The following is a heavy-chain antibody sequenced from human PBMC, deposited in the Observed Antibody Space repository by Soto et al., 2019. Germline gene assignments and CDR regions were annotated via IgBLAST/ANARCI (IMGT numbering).Heavy chain of an antibody. CDR1: GFTFSNYW. CDR2: ISSDGSTT. V-gene: IGHV3-74*01. D-gene: IGHD3-10*01. J-gene: IGHJ6*02. CDR3: ARGVRGHYGKDV. Sequence: EVQLVESRGGLVQPGGSLRLSCAASGFTFSNYWMHWVRQAPGKGLMWVSRISSDGSTTNYADSVKGRFTISRDNAKNTLYLQMNSLRVEDTALYYCARGVRGHYGKDVWGQGTTVTVSS.